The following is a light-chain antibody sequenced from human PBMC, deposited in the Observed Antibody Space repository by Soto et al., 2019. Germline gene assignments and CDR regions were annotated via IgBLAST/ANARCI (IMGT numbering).Light chain of an antibody. CDR2: GVS. Sequence: QSVLTQPRSVSGSPGQSVTISCTGTSSYVGGYNYVSWYQQHPGKAPKLMIYGVSKRPSGVPDRFSGSKSGTTASLTISGLQAEDEADYYCSSYAGSNKSVFGTGTKVTVL. CDR1: SSYVGGYNY. CDR3: SSYAGSNKSV. J-gene: IGLJ1*01. V-gene: IGLV2-11*01.